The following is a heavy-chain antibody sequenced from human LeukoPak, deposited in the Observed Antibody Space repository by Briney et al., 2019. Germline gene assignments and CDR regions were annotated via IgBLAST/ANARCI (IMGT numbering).Heavy chain of an antibody. D-gene: IGHD3-10*01. CDR1: GFTFSSYG. Sequence: GRSLRLSCAASGFTFSSYGMHWVRQAPGKGLEWVAVISYDGSNKYYADSVKGRFTISRDNSKNTLYLQMNSLRAEDTAVYYCAKDPGWGSSYYFDYWGQGTLVTVSS. V-gene: IGHV3-30*18. CDR2: ISYDGSNK. J-gene: IGHJ4*02. CDR3: AKDPGWGSSYYFDY.